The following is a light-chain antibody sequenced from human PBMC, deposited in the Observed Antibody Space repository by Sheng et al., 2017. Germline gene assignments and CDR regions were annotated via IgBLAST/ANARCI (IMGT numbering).Light chain of an antibody. V-gene: IGLV1-40*01. Sequence: QPVLTQPPSVSGAPGQRVTISCTGSSSNIGAGYDVHWYQQLPGTAPKLLIYDNNNRPSGVPDRFSASKSGTSASLAITGLQAEDEADYYCQSYDSSLSAWVFGGGTKLTVL. J-gene: IGLJ3*02. CDR1: SSNIGAGYD. CDR3: QSYDSSLSAWV. CDR2: DNN.